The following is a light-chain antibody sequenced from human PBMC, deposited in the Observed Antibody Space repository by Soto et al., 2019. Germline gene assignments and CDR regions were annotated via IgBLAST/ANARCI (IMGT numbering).Light chain of an antibody. J-gene: IGKJ1*01. CDR2: LGS. CDR3: MQALQTPWT. CDR1: QSLLHINGYNY. V-gene: IGKV2-28*01. Sequence: DIVMTQSPLSLPVTPGEPASISCRSSQSLLHINGYNYLAWYLRKPGQSPQLLIYLGSNRASGVPDRFSGSGSGTDFTLKISRVEAEDVGVYYCMQALQTPWTFGQGTKVDIK.